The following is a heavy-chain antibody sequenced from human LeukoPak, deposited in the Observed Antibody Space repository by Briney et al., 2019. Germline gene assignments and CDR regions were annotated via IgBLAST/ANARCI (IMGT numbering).Heavy chain of an antibody. V-gene: IGHV3-7*01. CDR3: ARVGTAEGTLEDY. J-gene: IGHJ4*02. Sequence: PGGSLRLSCAASRFTFSSYWMSWVRQAPGKGLEWVADIKQDGREKYYVDSVKGRFTISRDNAKNSLYLQMNSLRGEDTAVYYCARVGTAEGTLEDYWGQGTPVTVSS. D-gene: IGHD6-13*01. CDR1: RFTFSSYW. CDR2: IKQDGREK.